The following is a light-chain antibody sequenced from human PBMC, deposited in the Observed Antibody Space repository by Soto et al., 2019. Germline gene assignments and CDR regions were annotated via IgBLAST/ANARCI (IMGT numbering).Light chain of an antibody. V-gene: IGKV3-11*01. Sequence: EIVLTHSPATLSFSPGERATLSFRASQSVSSYLAWYQQKPGQAPRLLIYDASNRATGIPARFSGSGSGTDFTLTISSLEPEDFAVYYCQQRSNWPITFGQGTRLEIK. CDR2: DAS. CDR1: QSVSSY. J-gene: IGKJ5*01. CDR3: QQRSNWPIT.